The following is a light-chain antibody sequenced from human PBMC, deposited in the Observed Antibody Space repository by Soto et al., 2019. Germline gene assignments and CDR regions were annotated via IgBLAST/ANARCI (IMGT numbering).Light chain of an antibody. Sequence: QSALTQPASVSGSPGQSITISCTGTTSDIGSNEYVSWYQQHPGKAPQLIIYEVVNRPSGVSNRFSVSKSGNTASLTISGLQAEDEADYYCSSYTPTTWVFGGGTKLTVL. CDR1: TSDIGSNEY. CDR3: SSYTPTTWV. J-gene: IGLJ3*02. CDR2: EVV. V-gene: IGLV2-14*01.